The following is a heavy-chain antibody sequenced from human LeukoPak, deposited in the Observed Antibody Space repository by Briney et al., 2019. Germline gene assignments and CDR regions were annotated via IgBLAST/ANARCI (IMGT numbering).Heavy chain of an antibody. CDR1: GGSISSYY. CDR3: ARDRAVAGHGAFDY. D-gene: IGHD6-19*01. J-gene: IGHJ4*02. CDR2: IYYSGST. V-gene: IGHV4-59*01. Sequence: TSETLSLTCTVSGGSISSYYWSWIRQPPGKGLEWIGYIYYSGSTNYNPSLMSRVTISVDTSKNQFSLKLSSVTAADTAVYYCARDRAVAGHGAFDYWGQGTLVTVSS.